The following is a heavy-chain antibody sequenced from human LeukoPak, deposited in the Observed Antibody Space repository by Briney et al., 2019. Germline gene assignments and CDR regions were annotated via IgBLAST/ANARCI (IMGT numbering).Heavy chain of an antibody. CDR2: IDYSGST. CDR3: ARGREAADY. Sequence: SETLSFTCTVSGGFISCYYWNLIRQPPGKGLEWIGYIDYSGSTNYNPSLKSRVTISVDTSKNQFSLKLSSVTAADTAVYYCARGREAADYWGQGTLVTVSS. CDR1: GGFISCYY. J-gene: IGHJ4*02. V-gene: IGHV4-59*01. D-gene: IGHD6-13*01.